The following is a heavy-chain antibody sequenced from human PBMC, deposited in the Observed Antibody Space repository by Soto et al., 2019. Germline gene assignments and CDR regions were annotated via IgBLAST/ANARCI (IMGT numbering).Heavy chain of an antibody. Sequence: QVQLVQVGPEMMQPGASVKVSCKASGYASLSYAMHWVRQVHGQVYEWLGWINAGVDGTMYSERFQGRVRITRDTSANTVYMELNALTSEDTAVYYCAREVPGVTSFDYWGQGTLVIVSS. J-gene: IGHJ4*02. V-gene: IGHV1-3*01. D-gene: IGHD3-10*01. CDR3: AREVPGVTSFDY. CDR2: INAGVDGT. CDR1: GYASLSYA.